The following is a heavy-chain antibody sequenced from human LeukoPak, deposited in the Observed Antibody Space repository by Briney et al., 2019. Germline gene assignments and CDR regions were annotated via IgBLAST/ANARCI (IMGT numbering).Heavy chain of an antibody. CDR2: IYYSGST. V-gene: IGHV4-39*01. J-gene: IGHJ4*02. CDR3: ARHDHYSGGSCVY. D-gene: IGHD2-15*01. CDR1: GGSISSSSYY. Sequence: SETLSLTCTVSGGSISSSSYYWGWIRQPPGKGLEWIGSIYYSGSTYYNPSLKSRVTISVDTSKNQFSLKLSSVTAADTAVYYCARHDHYSGGSCVYWGQGTLVTVSS.